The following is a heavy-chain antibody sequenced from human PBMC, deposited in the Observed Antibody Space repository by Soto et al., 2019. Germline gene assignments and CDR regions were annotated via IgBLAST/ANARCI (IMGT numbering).Heavy chain of an antibody. J-gene: IGHJ4*02. CDR3: ARGGWLVQYFDY. V-gene: IGHV4-34*01. Sequence: QVQLQQWGAGLLKPSETLSLTCAVYGGSFSGYYWSWIRQPPGKGLEWIGEINHSGSTNYNPSLKSRVTISVDTSKNQFCLKLSSVTAADTAVYYCARGGWLVQYFDYWGQGTLVTVSA. D-gene: IGHD6-19*01. CDR1: GGSFSGYY. CDR2: INHSGST.